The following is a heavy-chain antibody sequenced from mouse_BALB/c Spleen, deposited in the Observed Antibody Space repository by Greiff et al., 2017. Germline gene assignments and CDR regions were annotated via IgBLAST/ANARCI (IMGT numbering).Heavy chain of an antibody. Sequence: VKLMESGPGLVAPSQSLSITCTVSGFSLTSYGVHWVRQPPGKGLEWLGVIWAGGSTNYNSALMSRLSISKDNSKSQVFLKMNSLQTDDTAMYYCARVYYEGAMDYWGQGTSVTVSS. J-gene: IGHJ4*01. CDR3: ARVYYEGAMDY. D-gene: IGHD2-4*01. CDR1: GFSLTSYG. CDR2: IWAGGST. V-gene: IGHV2-9*02.